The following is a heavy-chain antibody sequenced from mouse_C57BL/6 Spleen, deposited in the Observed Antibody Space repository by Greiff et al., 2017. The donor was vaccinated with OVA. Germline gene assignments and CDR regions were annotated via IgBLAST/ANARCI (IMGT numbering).Heavy chain of an antibody. CDR1: GYTFTDYY. V-gene: IGHV1-26*01. CDR3: AGSNYAGFDY. CDR2: INPNNGGT. Sequence: VQLQQSGPELVKPGASVKLSCKASGYTFTDYYMNWVKQSPGKSLEWIGDINPNNGGTSYNQKFKGKATLTVDKSSSTAYMELRSLTSEDAAVYYCAGSNYAGFDYWGQGTTLTVSS. J-gene: IGHJ2*01. D-gene: IGHD2-5*01.